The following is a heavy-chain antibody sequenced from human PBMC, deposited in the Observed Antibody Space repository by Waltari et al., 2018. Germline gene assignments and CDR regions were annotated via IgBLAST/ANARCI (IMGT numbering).Heavy chain of an antibody. J-gene: IGHJ4*02. CDR3: AVEYDSSGYLDY. D-gene: IGHD3-22*01. Sequence: EVQLVESGGGLVKPGGSLRLSCAASGFTFSSYSMNWVRQAPGKGLEWGYSISRSSSYIYYADSVKGRFTISRDNAKNSLYLQMNSLRAEDTAVYYCAVEYDSSGYLDYWGQGTLVTVSS. V-gene: IGHV3-21*01. CDR2: ISRSSSYI. CDR1: GFTFSSYS.